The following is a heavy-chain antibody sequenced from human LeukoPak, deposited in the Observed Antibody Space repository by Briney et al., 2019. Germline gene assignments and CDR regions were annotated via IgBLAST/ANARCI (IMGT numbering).Heavy chain of an antibody. CDR2: IYYSGST. J-gene: IGHJ4*02. D-gene: IGHD4-17*01. CDR3: ARAGDYPSLAFDY. CDR1: GGSISSGDYY. V-gene: IGHV4-30-4*08. Sequence: SETLSLTCTVSGGSISSGDYYWSWIRQPPGKGLEWIGYIYYSGSTYYNPSLKSRVTISVDRSKNQFSLKLSSVTAADTAVYYCARAGDYPSLAFDYWGQGTLVTVSS.